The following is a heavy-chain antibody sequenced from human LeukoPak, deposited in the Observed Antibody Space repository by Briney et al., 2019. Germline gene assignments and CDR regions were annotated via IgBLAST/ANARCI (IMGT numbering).Heavy chain of an antibody. D-gene: IGHD5-12*01. Sequence: SQTLSLTCTVSGGSISSYYWSWIRQPAGKGLEWIGRIYTSGSTNYNPSLKSRVTMSVDTSKNQFSLRLSSVTAADTAVYYCARSGYLAAFDIWGQGTMVTVSS. V-gene: IGHV4-4*07. CDR1: GGSISSYY. CDR2: IYTSGST. J-gene: IGHJ3*02. CDR3: ARSGYLAAFDI.